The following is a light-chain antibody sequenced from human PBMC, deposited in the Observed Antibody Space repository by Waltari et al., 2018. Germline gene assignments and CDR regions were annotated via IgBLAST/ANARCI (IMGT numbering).Light chain of an antibody. V-gene: IGLV1-40*01. Sequence: QSVLTPPPSVSGAPGQRVTISCTGSSSNIGAGHDVHWYQHLPGTAPKLLIYANNNRPSGVPDRFSGSESGTSASLAITGLQAEDEADYYCQSYDSSLSGYVFGTGTTVTVL. J-gene: IGLJ1*01. CDR2: ANN. CDR3: QSYDSSLSGYV. CDR1: SSNIGAGHD.